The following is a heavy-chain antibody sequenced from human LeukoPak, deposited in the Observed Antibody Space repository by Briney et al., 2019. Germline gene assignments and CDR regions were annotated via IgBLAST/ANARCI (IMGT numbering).Heavy chain of an antibody. CDR1: GGTFSSYA. CDR3: ARETSDDYVWGSHYFDY. CDR2: IIPIFGTA. J-gene: IGHJ4*02. D-gene: IGHD3-16*01. Sequence: GASVKVSCKASGGTFSSYAISWVRQAPGQGLERMGGIIPIFGTANYAQKFQGRVTITADKSTSTAYMELSSLRSEDTAVYYCARETSDDYVWGSHYFDYWGQGTLVTVSS. V-gene: IGHV1-69*06.